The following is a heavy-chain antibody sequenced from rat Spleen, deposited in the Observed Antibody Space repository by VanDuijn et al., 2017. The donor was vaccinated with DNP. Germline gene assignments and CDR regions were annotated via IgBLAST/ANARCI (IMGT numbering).Heavy chain of an antibody. Sequence: EVQLVESDGGLVQPGRSLKVSCAASGFTFSDSYMAWVRQAPTKGLEWVATISYDSSSTYYRGSVKGRFTISRDNAKSTLYLQMGSLRSEDTATYYCTRDGYWGQGVMVTVSS. V-gene: IGHV5-29*01. CDR3: TRDGY. CDR1: GFTFSDSY. D-gene: IGHD1-12*02. CDR2: ISYDSSST. J-gene: IGHJ2*01.